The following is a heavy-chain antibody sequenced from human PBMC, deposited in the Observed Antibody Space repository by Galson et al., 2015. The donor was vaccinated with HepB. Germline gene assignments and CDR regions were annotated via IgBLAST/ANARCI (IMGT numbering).Heavy chain of an antibody. CDR3: ASEPTKTNEGY. D-gene: IGHD1-1*01. CDR1: GFTLSRFW. CDR2: INQDGSQK. Sequence: SLRLSCAASGFTLSRFWMSWVRQAPGKGLEWVANINQDGSQKNYVDSVEGRFTISRDYAKNSLYLQMSSLRAEDTAVYYCASEPTKTNEGYWGKGPLVSVSS. V-gene: IGHV3-7*03. J-gene: IGHJ4*02.